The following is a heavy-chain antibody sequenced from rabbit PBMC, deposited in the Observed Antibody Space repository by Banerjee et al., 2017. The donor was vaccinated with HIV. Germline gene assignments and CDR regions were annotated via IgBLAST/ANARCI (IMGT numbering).Heavy chain of an antibody. CDR1: GFDLSNYYC. D-gene: IGHD1-1*01. CDR2: IDAGTSGRT. CDR3: ARDLTGITGWNFNL. Sequence: QSLEESGGDLVKPGASLTLTCTASGFDLSNYYCMHWVRQAPGKGLEWIACIDAGTSGRTWYASWAKGRFTISKASSTTVTLQMTSLTAADTATYFCARDLTGITGWNFNLWGPGTLVTVS. V-gene: IGHV1S40*01. J-gene: IGHJ4*01.